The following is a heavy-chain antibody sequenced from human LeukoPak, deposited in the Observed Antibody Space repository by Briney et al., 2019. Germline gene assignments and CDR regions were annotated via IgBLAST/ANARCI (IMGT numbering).Heavy chain of an antibody. CDR2: IYYSGSI. CDR1: GGSISSYY. CDR3: ARPNWGPLSWFDP. V-gene: IGHV4-59*08. Sequence: SETLSLTCTVSGGSISSYYWSWIRQPPGKGLEWIGYIYYSGSINYNPSLKSRVTISVDTSKNQFSLKLSSVTAADTAVYYCARPNWGPLSWFDPWGQGTLVTVSS. D-gene: IGHD7-27*01. J-gene: IGHJ5*02.